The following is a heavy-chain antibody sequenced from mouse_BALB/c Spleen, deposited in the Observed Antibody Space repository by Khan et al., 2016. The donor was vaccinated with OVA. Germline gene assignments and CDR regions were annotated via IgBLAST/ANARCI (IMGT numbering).Heavy chain of an antibody. J-gene: IGHJ3*01. D-gene: IGHD1-1*01. V-gene: IGHV5-6*01. CDR3: TRLAYYYDSEGFAY. CDR2: VSTGGSYT. Sequence: EVQRVESGGDLVKPGGSLKLSCAASGFTFSTYGMSWVRQTPDRRLEWVATVSTGGSYTYYPDSVKGRFTISRDNAKNTLYLQMNSLKSDYTAIFYCTRLAYYYDSEGFAYWGQGTLVTVSA. CDR1: GFTFSTYG.